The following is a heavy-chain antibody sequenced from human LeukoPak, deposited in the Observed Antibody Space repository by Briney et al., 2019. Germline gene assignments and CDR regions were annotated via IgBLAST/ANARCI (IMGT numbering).Heavy chain of an antibody. CDR2: IKSKTDGGTT. Sequence: KPGGSLRLSCAASGFTFSNAWMSWVRQAPGKGLEWVGSIKSKTDGGTTDYAAPVKGRFTISRDDSKNTLYLQMNSLKTEDTAVYYCTTIAVDGTGSDYFDYWGQGTLVTVSS. J-gene: IGHJ4*02. D-gene: IGHD6-19*01. CDR1: GFTFSNAW. V-gene: IGHV3-15*01. CDR3: TTIAVDGTGSDYFDY.